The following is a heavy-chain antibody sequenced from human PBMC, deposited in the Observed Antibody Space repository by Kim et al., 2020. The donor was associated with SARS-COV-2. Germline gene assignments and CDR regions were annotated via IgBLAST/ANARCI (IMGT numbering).Heavy chain of an antibody. Sequence: SETLSLTCTVSGGSISSYYWSWIRQPPGKGLEWIGYIYYSGSTNYNPSLKSRVTISVDTSKNQFSLKLSSVTAADTAVYYCARDHKGSLPPTAYWYFDLWGRGTLVTVSS. CDR3: ARDHKGSLPPTAYWYFDL. D-gene: IGHD2-15*01. CDR2: IYYSGST. J-gene: IGHJ2*01. CDR1: GGSISSYY. V-gene: IGHV4-59*01.